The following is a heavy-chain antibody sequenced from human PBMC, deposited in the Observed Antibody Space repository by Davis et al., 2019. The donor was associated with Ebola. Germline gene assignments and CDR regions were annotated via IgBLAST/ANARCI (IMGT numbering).Heavy chain of an antibody. CDR2: ISRDGAFA. CDR3: ARDLVNSTWNYYNYAMDV. D-gene: IGHD6-13*01. Sequence: GESLKIPCAASGFSFSNYDMHWLRQAAGKGLEYVSTISRDGAFADYAESVKGRFTISRDTSKNMLFLQMGSLRPDDMAVYYCARDLVNSTWNYYNYAMDVWGQGTTVTVSS. V-gene: IGHV3-64*02. CDR1: GFSFSNYD. J-gene: IGHJ6*02.